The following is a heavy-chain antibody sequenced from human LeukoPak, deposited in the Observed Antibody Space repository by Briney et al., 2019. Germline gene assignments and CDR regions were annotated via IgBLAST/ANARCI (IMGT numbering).Heavy chain of an antibody. CDR1: GFTFSSCG. CDR3: TSYRAEYFQH. D-gene: IGHD1-26*01. Sequence: GGSLRLSCAASGFTFSSCGMSWVRQTPGKGLEWVSGISGSGGRTYQADSVKGRFTISRDNAKNSLYLQMNSLRAEDTAVYYCTSYRAEYFQHWGQGTLVTVSS. J-gene: IGHJ1*01. CDR2: ISGSGGRT. V-gene: IGHV3-23*01.